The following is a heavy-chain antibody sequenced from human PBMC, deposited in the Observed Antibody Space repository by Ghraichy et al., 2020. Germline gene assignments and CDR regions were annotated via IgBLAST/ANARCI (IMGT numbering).Heavy chain of an antibody. D-gene: IGHD3-10*01. CDR1: GFGVNSNS. J-gene: IGHJ4*02. V-gene: IGHV3-53*01. CDR3: AKNRGSSDRFFDH. CDR2: FYAGGTT. Sequence: GGSLRLSCAASGFGVNSNSMSWVRQAPGKGLEWISVFYAGGTTYYADAVKGRFTISRDNSKNTLYLQMDSLRVEDTAFYYCAKNRGSSDRFFDHWGQGTLVSVSS.